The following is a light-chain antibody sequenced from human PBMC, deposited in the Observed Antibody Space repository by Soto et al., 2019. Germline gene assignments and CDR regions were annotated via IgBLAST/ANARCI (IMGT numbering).Light chain of an antibody. CDR3: CSYAGTDTYV. CDR1: SSDVGSYSL. J-gene: IGLJ1*01. CDR2: EGS. Sequence: ALTQPASVSGSPGQSITISCTGTSSDVGSYSLVSWYQQHPGKAPKLMIYEGSKRPSGVSNRFSGSKSGNTASLTISGLQAEDEADYYCCSYAGTDTYVFGTGTKLTVL. V-gene: IGLV2-23*01.